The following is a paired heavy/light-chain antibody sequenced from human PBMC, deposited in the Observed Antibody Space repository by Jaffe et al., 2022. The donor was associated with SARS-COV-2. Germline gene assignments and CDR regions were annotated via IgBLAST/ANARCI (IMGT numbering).Heavy chain of an antibody. D-gene: IGHD6-19*01. Sequence: QVQLVQSGAEVKKPGASVKVSCKASGYTFIRYGIHWVRQAPGQSLEWMGWINADNGNTKYSQKFQGRVTITRDTSASTAYMDLSSLRSEDTDVYYCARGDSSGWYGAMAVWGQGTLVTVSS. CDR1: GYTFIRYG. CDR3: ARGDSSGWYGAMAV. V-gene: IGHV1-3*01. CDR2: INADNGNT. J-gene: IGHJ4*02.
Light chain of an antibody. CDR1: SSNIGAGYD. CDR3: QSYDSSLSGSGV. Sequence: QSVLTQPPSVSGAPGQRVTISCTGSSSNIGAGYDVHWYQQLPGTAPKLLIYANINRPSGVPDRFSGSKSGTSASLAIIGLQAEDEADYYCQSYDSSLSGSGVFGGGTKLTVL. J-gene: IGLJ3*02. V-gene: IGLV1-40*01. CDR2: ANI.